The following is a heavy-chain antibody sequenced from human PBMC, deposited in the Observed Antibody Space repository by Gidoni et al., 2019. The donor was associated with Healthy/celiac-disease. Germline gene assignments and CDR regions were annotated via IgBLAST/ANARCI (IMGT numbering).Heavy chain of an antibody. D-gene: IGHD2-8*02. J-gene: IGHJ3*02. CDR3: ARTSSPGADAFDI. V-gene: IGHV1-46*01. Sequence: VKVSCKASGYTFTSYYMHWVRQAPGQGLEWMGIINPSGGSTSYAQKFQGRVTMTRDTSTSTVYMELSSLRSEDTAVYYCARTSSPGADAFDIWGQGTMVTVSS. CDR1: GYTFTSYY. CDR2: INPSGGST.